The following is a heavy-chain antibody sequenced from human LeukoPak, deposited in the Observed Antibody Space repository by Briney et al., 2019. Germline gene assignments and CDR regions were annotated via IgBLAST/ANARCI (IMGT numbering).Heavy chain of an antibody. D-gene: IGHD3-22*01. Sequence: SETLSLTCAISGASFSGYSWTWIRQPPGKGLEWIGEFSHTGSPIYNPSLKSRVNISIETSKNQFSLRLTSVTAADTAVYYCARLVGITMIVVVIPPGWFDPWGQGTLVTVSS. CDR1: GASFSGYS. CDR2: FSHTGSP. CDR3: ARLVGITMIVVVIPPGWFDP. J-gene: IGHJ5*02. V-gene: IGHV4-34*01.